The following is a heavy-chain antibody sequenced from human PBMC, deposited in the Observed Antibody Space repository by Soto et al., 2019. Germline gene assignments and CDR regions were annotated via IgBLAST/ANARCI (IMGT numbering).Heavy chain of an antibody. CDR3: ARQDDILTGVDY. V-gene: IGHV4-31*03. CDR2: IYYSGST. CDR1: GGSISSGGYY. D-gene: IGHD3-9*01. Sequence: ALETLSLTCTVSGGSISSGGYYWSWIRHHPGKGLEWIGYIYYSGSTYYNPSLKSRVTISVDTSKNRFSLKLSSVSAADTAVYYCARQDDILTGVDYWGQGTLVTVSS. J-gene: IGHJ4*02.